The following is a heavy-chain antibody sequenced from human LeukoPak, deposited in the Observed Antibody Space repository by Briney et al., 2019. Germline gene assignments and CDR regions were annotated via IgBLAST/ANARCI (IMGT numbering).Heavy chain of an antibody. CDR1: GYTFTSNY. Sequence: GASVKVSCKASGYTFTSNYIHWVRQAPGQGLEWMGMIYPRDGSTSYAQKFQGRVTVTRDTSTSTVHMELSGLRSEDTAGYYCARGQEGFDYWGQGTLVTVSS. CDR2: IYPRDGST. J-gene: IGHJ4*02. CDR3: ARGQEGFDY. V-gene: IGHV1-46*01.